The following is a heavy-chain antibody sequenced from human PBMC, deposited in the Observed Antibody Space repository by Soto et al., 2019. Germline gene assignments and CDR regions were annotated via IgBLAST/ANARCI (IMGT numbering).Heavy chain of an antibody. J-gene: IGHJ3*02. V-gene: IGHV4-61*01. Sequence: SETRSLTCTVSGGSVSSGSYYWSWIRQPPGKGLEWIGYIYYSGSTNYNPSLKSRVTISVDTSKNQFSLKLSSVTAADTAVYYCARVKKTVGDAFDIWGQGTMVTVSS. CDR3: ARVKKTVGDAFDI. D-gene: IGHD2-15*01. CDR1: GGSVSSGSYY. CDR2: IYYSGST.